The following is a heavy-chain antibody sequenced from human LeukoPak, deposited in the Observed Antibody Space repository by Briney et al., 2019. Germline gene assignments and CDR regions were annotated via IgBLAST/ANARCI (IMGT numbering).Heavy chain of an antibody. CDR3: ARGSGIAVPFDY. CDR2: INHSGST. CDR1: GGSISSGSCY. V-gene: IGHV4-39*07. J-gene: IGHJ4*02. D-gene: IGHD6-19*01. Sequence: PSQTLSLTCTVSGGSISSGSCYWSWIRQPPGKGLEWIGEINHSGSTNYNPSLKSRVTISVDTSKNQFSLKLSSVTAADTAVYYCARGSGIAVPFDYWGQGTLVTVSS.